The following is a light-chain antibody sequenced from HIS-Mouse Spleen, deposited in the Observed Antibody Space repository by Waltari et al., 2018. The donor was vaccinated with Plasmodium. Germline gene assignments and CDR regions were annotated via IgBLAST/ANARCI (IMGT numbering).Light chain of an antibody. CDR2: DVS. J-gene: IGLJ1*01. CDR1: SSDVGGYNY. Sequence: QSALTQPRSVSGSPGQSVTISCTGTSSDVGGYNYVSWYQQHPGKAPKLRIYDVSKRPAGVPDRFSGSKSGNTASLTISGLQAEDEADYYCCSYAGSYTYVFGTGTKVTVL. V-gene: IGLV2-11*01. CDR3: CSYAGSYTYV.